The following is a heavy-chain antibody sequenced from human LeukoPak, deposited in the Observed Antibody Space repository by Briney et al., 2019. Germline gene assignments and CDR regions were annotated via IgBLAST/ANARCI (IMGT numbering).Heavy chain of an antibody. J-gene: IGHJ4*02. V-gene: IGHV4-4*09. CDR2: IYASGHT. D-gene: IGHD3-22*01. Sequence: SETLSLTCTVSGVSINDYYWNYIRQAPDKGLEGIGYIYASGHTKYNPSLKRRVTKSLNTSTNQFSLKLTCMTAADTAVYYCASSRQHYYDNSGYFDFWGQGILVTVSS. CDR3: ASSRQHYYDNSGYFDF. CDR1: GVSINDYY.